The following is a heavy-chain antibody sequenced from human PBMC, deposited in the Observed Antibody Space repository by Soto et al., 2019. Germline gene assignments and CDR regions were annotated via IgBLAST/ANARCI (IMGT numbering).Heavy chain of an antibody. CDR2: ISSSSSTI. Sequence: GGSLRLSCAASGFTFSSYSMNWVRQAPGKGLEWVSYISSSSSTIYYADSVKGRFTISRDNAKNSLYLQMNSLRAEDTAVYYCARVLRYFDWLVVESYMDVWGKGTTVTVSS. J-gene: IGHJ6*03. V-gene: IGHV3-48*01. CDR1: GFTFSSYS. CDR3: ARVLRYFDWLVVESYMDV. D-gene: IGHD3-9*01.